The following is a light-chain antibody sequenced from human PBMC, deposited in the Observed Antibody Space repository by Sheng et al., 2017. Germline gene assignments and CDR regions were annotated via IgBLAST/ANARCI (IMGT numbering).Light chain of an antibody. CDR1: QSISASY. CDR2: GAS. V-gene: IGKV3-20*01. Sequence: EIVLTQSPGTLSLSPGERATLSCRASQSISASYLAWYQQKPGQPPRLLIYGASSRATAIPDRFSASGSGTDFTLTISSLQSEDFAVYFCQPYNNWPITFGQGT. CDR3: QPYNNWPIT. J-gene: IGKJ5*01.